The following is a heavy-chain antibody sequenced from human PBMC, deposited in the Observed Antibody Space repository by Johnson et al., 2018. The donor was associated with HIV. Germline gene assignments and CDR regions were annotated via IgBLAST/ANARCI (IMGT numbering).Heavy chain of an antibody. V-gene: IGHV3-11*04. J-gene: IGHJ3*02. CDR1: GFAVSMNY. Sequence: VQLVESGGDLVRPGGSLRLSCTASGFAVSMNYMAWVRQAPGKGLEWVSYISSSGSTIYYADSVKGRFTISRDNAKNSLYLHMNSLRAEDTAVYYCARDWVGANAFDIWGQGTMVTVSS. D-gene: IGHD1-26*01. CDR2: ISSSGSTI. CDR3: ARDWVGANAFDI.